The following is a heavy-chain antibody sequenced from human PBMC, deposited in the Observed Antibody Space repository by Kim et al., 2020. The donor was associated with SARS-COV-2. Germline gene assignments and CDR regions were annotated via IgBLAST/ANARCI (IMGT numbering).Heavy chain of an antibody. J-gene: IGHJ4*02. D-gene: IGHD3-22*01. CDR2: ISSSSSTI. CDR1: GFTFSSYS. V-gene: IGHV3-48*02. CDR3: ARVDTYYYYSSGYYYIDY. Sequence: GGSLRLSCAASGFTFSSYSMNWVRQAPGKGLEWVSYISSSSSTIYYADSVKGRFTISRDNAKNSLYLQMNSLRDEDTAVYYCARVDTYYYYSSGYYYIDYWGQRTMVTVSS.